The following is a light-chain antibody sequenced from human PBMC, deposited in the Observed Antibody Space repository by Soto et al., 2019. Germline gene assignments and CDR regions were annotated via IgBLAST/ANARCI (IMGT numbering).Light chain of an antibody. CDR3: QQYNGSPQT. J-gene: IGKJ1*01. CDR2: GAS. V-gene: IGKV3-20*01. Sequence: EIVLTQSPGTLSLSPGERATLSCRASQTVSSTYLAWYQQKPGQAPRLLIYGASSRATGIPDRFSGSGSETDFTLTISRLEPEDFAVYYCQQYNGSPQTFGQGTKVEI. CDR1: QTVSSTY.